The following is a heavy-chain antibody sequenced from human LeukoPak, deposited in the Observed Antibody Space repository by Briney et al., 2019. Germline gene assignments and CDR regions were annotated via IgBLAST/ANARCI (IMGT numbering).Heavy chain of an antibody. CDR2: IIPIFGTA. CDR3: ARVEDYYDILTGYVY. CDR1: GFAFSIQA. J-gene: IGHJ4*02. Sequence: SVKVSCKASGFAFSIQANSWVRQAPGQGLEWMGGIIPIFGTANYAQKFQGRVTITADESTSTAYMELSSLSSDDTAVEVCARVEDYYDILTGYVYWGQGTLVAVSS. V-gene: IGHV1-69*13. D-gene: IGHD3-9*01.